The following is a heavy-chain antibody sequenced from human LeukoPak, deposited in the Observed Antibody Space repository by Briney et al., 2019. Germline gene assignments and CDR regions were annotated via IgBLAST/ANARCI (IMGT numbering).Heavy chain of an antibody. J-gene: IGHJ6*02. Sequence: SETLSLTCAVYGGSFSGYYWSWIRQPPGKGLEWIGEINHSGSTNYNPSLKSRVTISVDTSKNQFSLKLSSVTAADTVVYYCARGPRLVGATDYYYYGMDVWGQGTTVTVSS. CDR3: ARGPRLVGATDYYYYGMDV. CDR1: GGSFSGYY. D-gene: IGHD1-26*01. V-gene: IGHV4-34*01. CDR2: INHSGST.